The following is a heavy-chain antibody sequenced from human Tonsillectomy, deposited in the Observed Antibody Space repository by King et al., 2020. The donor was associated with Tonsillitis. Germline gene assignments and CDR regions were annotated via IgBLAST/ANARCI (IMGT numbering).Heavy chain of an antibody. Sequence: VQLVESGGGLVKPGGSLRLSCAASGFTFSDYYMSWIRQAPGKGLEWVSYISSSSSYTNYADSVKGRFTISRDNAKNSLYLQMNSLRAEDTAVYYCARPGDFHYYYGSWSFDYWGQGTLVTVSS. D-gene: IGHD3-10*01. J-gene: IGHJ4*02. CDR2: ISSSSSYT. CDR3: ARPGDFHYYYGSWSFDY. CDR1: GFTFSDYY. V-gene: IGHV3-11*06.